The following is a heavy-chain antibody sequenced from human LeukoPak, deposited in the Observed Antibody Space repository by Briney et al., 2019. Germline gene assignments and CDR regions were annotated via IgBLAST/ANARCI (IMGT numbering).Heavy chain of an antibody. Sequence: RASVKVSCKASGYSFSSYEINWVRQATRRGLEWMGWMKPNSGNTEYAQKFQGRVTMTRNTSINTAYMELSSLRSEDTAVYYCARPGAAAGFEYWGQGTPVTVSS. V-gene: IGHV1-8*01. CDR2: MKPNSGNT. CDR1: GYSFSSYE. J-gene: IGHJ4*02. D-gene: IGHD6-13*01. CDR3: ARPGAAAGFEY.